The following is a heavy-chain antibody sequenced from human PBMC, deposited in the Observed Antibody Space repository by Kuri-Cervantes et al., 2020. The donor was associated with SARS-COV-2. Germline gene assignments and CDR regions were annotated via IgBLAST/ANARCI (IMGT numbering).Heavy chain of an antibody. CDR3: ARLLPIVATTNYFDY. CDR1: GFTFSSYA. Sequence: GESLKISCAASGFTFSSYAMHWVRQAPGKGLEWVAVISYDGSNKYYADSVKGRFTISRDNFKNTLYLQMNSPRAEDTAVYYCARLLPIVATTNYFDYWGQGTLVTVSS. J-gene: IGHJ4*02. D-gene: IGHD5-12*01. V-gene: IGHV3-30-3*01. CDR2: ISYDGSNK.